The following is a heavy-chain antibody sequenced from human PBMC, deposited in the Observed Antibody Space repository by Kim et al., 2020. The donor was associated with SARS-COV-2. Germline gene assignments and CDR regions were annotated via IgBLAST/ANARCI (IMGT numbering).Heavy chain of an antibody. CDR1: GFTFSSYG. CDR3: AKELGSGWPYYFDY. D-gene: IGHD6-19*01. CDR2: ISYDGSNK. V-gene: IGHV3-30*18. J-gene: IGHJ4*02. Sequence: GGSLRLSCAASGFTFSSYGMHWVRQAPGKGLEWVAVISYDGSNKYYADSVKGRFTISRDNSKNTLYLQMNSLRAEDTAVYYCAKELGSGWPYYFDYWGQGTLVTVSS.